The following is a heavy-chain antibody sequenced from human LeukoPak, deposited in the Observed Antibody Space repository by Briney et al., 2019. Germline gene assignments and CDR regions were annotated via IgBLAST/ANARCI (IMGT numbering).Heavy chain of an antibody. V-gene: IGHV3-7*01. J-gene: IGHJ4*02. CDR2: INPDGNKK. CDR3: ARGLAYSRLDY. CDR1: GLTFSSSW. Sequence: GGSLRLSCAVSGLTFSSSWMDWVRQAPGKGLEWVASINPDGNKKYSADSVKGRFTISRDNAENSLYLQMNSLRVEDTAFYYCARGLAYSRLDYWGQGMLVTVSS. D-gene: IGHD5-18*01.